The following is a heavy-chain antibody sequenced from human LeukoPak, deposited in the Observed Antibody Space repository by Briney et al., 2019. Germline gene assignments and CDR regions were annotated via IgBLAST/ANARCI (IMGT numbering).Heavy chain of an antibody. CDR3: ARSRSRRRHRGIAAAGFDY. CDR1: GASITSKAYF. D-gene: IGHD6-13*01. CDR2: LSYDGSA. J-gene: IGHJ4*02. Sequence: SETLSLTCTVSGASITSKAYFWGWIRRPPGKGLEWVGTLSYDGSAYYNTSLRSRVTISVDTSKSQFSLKVTSVTAADTAVYFCARSRSRRRHRGIAAAGFDYWGQGTLVTVSS. V-gene: IGHV4-39*07.